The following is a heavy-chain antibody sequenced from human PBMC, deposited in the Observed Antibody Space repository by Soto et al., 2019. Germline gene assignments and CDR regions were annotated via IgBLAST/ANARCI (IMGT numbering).Heavy chain of an antibody. CDR3: AREKVGTTFFDN. CDR1: GFAISRGYY. D-gene: IGHD1-1*01. Sequence: SETLSLTCIVSGFAISRGYYWSWVRQPPGKGLEWIGSIYPSVSSYHNPSLATRLRLSIDTSKNQFTLNLTSVTAADTALYFCAREKVGTTFFDNWGQGIQVTVSS. J-gene: IGHJ4*02. V-gene: IGHV4-38-2*02. CDR2: IYPSVSS.